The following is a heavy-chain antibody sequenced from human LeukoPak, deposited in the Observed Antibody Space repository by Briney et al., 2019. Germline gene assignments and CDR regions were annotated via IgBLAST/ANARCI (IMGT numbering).Heavy chain of an antibody. CDR2: IYSTGST. CDR3: ARGIADPYSFDS. J-gene: IGHJ4*02. CDR1: GGSINFYY. V-gene: IGHV4-4*07. D-gene: IGHD6-13*01. Sequence: SETLSLTCTVCGGSINFYYCSWIRQPAGKGLEWIGRIYSTGSTNYSPSLKSRVTMSVDKSKNQFSLNLSSVTAADTAVYYCARGIADPYSFDSWGQGTLVTVSS.